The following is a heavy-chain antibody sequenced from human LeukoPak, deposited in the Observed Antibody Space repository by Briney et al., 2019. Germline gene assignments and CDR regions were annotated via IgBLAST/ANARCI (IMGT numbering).Heavy chain of an antibody. J-gene: IGHJ1*01. Sequence: SETLSLTCTGSGGSISSINYYGGWIRQPPGKGLEWIGSIYYSGDTYYNPSLKSRVTISVDTSKNQYSLKLNSVTAADTAVYYCARAVRVILLGAQGTLVTVSS. D-gene: IGHD2/OR15-2a*01. CDR2: IYYSGDT. CDR1: GGSISSINYY. V-gene: IGHV4-39*01. CDR3: ARAVRVILL.